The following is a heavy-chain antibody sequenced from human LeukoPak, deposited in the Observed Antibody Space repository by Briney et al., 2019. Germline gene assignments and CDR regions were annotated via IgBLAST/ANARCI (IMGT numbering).Heavy chain of an antibody. J-gene: IGHJ6*02. V-gene: IGHV4-34*01. CDR3: AREAGDIVVVPAAYGMDV. CDR1: GGSFSGYY. CDR2: INHSGST. Sequence: SETLSLTCAVYGGSFSGYYWSWIRQPPGKGLEWIGEINHSGSTNYNPTLKSRVTISVDTSKNQFSLKLSSVTAADTAVYYCAREAGDIVVVPAAYGMDVWGQGTTVTVSS. D-gene: IGHD2-2*01.